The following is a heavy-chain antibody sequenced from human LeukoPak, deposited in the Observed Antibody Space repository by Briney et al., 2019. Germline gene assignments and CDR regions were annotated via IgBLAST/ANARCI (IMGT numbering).Heavy chain of an antibody. J-gene: IGHJ5*02. CDR3: AREAYSGSYGWFDP. D-gene: IGHD1-26*01. CDR1: GGSISSSNW. V-gene: IGHV4-4*02. Sequence: SGTLSLTCAVSGGSISSSNWWSWVRQPPGKGLEWIGEIYHSGSTNYNPSLKSRVTISVGKSKNQFSLKLSSVTAADTAVYYCAREAYSGSYGWFDPWGQGTLVTVSS. CDR2: IYHSGST.